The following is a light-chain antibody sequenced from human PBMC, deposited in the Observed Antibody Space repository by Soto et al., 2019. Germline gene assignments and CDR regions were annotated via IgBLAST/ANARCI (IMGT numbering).Light chain of an antibody. J-gene: IGKJ1*01. CDR1: QSISTY. Sequence: DIPMTQSPSSLSASVGDRVTITCRASQSISTYLDWFQQKAGKAPKLLIYEASTLQSGVPSRFSGSGSGTEFILTIGSLQPEDFATYYCQHYKSYSRTFGQGTKVDI. V-gene: IGKV1-5*03. CDR2: EAS. CDR3: QHYKSYSRT.